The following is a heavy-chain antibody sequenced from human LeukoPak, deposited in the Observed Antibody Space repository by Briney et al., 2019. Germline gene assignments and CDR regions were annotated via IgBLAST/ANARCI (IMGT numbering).Heavy chain of an antibody. Sequence: GGSLRLSCAASGFTFSSYAMSWVRQAPGKGLEWVSAISGSGGSTYYADSVKGRFTISRDNSKNTLYLQMNSLRAEDTAVYYCAKIGAYFAQAGRSGFDYWGQGTLVTVSS. J-gene: IGHJ4*02. D-gene: IGHD3-9*01. V-gene: IGHV3-23*01. CDR1: GFTFSSYA. CDR2: ISGSGGST. CDR3: AKIGAYFAQAGRSGFDY.